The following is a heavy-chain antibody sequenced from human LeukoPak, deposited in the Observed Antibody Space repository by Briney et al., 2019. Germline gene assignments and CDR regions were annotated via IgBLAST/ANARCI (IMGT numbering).Heavy chain of an antibody. CDR2: IKSKTDGGTT. CDR3: TRLRDGYDSDY. J-gene: IGHJ4*02. V-gene: IGHV3-15*01. Sequence: GGSLRLSCAASGFTFSNAWMSWVRQAPGKGLEWVGRIKSKTDGGTTDYAAPVKGRFTISRDNSKNTLYLQMNTLRAEDTAMYYCTRLRDGYDSDYWGQGTLVTVSS. D-gene: IGHD5-24*01. CDR1: GFTFSNAW.